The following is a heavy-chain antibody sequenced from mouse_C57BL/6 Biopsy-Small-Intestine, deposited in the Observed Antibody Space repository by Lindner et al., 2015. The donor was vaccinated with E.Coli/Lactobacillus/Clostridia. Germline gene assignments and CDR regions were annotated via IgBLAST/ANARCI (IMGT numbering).Heavy chain of an antibody. CDR1: GYTLTELS. V-gene: IGHV1S29*02. CDR2: FDPEDGET. Sequence: SVKVSCKVSGYTLTELSMHWVRQAPGKGLEWMGNFDPEDGETIYTQKFQGRVTMTEDTSTDTAYMELSSLRSEDTAVYYCATSSPLRYSNSPVDSFDIWGQGTVVTVSS. D-gene: IGHD2-5*01. J-gene: IGHJ3*01. CDR3: ATSSPLRYSNSPVDSFDI.